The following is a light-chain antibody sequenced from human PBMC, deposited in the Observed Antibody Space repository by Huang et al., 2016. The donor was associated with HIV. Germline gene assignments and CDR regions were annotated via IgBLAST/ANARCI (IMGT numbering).Light chain of an antibody. CDR1: QSVNRY. V-gene: IGKV3-11*01. Sequence: EIVLTQSPATLSLSPGERATLSCRASQSVNRYLAWYQQKPGQAPRLLIYDTSNRATGIPDRFSGSGSGTDFTLTISSLEPEDFAVYYCQQRSIWPPWTFGQGTQVEIK. J-gene: IGKJ1*01. CDR3: QQRSIWPPWT. CDR2: DTS.